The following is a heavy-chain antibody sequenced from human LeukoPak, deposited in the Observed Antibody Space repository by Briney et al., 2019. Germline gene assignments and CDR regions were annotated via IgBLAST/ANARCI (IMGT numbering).Heavy chain of an antibody. CDR3: ARSDNVWGGPYYFDF. CDR2: ISSSSSYI. J-gene: IGHJ4*02. V-gene: IGHV3-21*01. D-gene: IGHD3-16*01. Sequence: PGGSLRLSCAASGFTFSSYSMNWVRQAPGKGLEWVSSISSSSSYIYYADSVKGRFTISRDNAKNSLYLQMNSLRAEDTAVYYCARSDNVWGGPYYFDFWGQGTLVTVSS. CDR1: GFTFSSYS.